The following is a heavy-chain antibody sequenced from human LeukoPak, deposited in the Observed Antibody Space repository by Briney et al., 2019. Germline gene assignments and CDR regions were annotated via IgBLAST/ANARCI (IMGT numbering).Heavy chain of an antibody. J-gene: IGHJ6*02. CDR1: GGSFSGYY. V-gene: IGHV4-34*01. D-gene: IGHD3-10*01. CDR3: ARVRGPYYYGSGSKYYYGMDV. Sequence: PSETLSLTCAVYGGSFSGYYWSWIRQPPGKGLKWIGEINHSGSTNYNPSLKSRVTISVDTSKNQFSLKLSSVTAADTAVYYCARVRGPYYYGSGSKYYYGMDVWGQGTTVTVSS. CDR2: INHSGST.